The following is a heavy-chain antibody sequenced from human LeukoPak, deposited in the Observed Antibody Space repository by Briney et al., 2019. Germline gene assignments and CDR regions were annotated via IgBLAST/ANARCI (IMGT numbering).Heavy chain of an antibody. CDR1: GGSISSGDYY. Sequence: SQTLSLTCTVSGGSISSGDYYWSWIRQPPGKGLKWIGYIYYSGSTYYNPSLKSRVTISVDTSKNQFSLKLSSVTAADTAVYYCARVVNYGTTAPYFDYWGQGTLVTVSS. J-gene: IGHJ4*02. D-gene: IGHD3-10*01. V-gene: IGHV4-30-4*01. CDR2: IYYSGST. CDR3: ARVVNYGTTAPYFDY.